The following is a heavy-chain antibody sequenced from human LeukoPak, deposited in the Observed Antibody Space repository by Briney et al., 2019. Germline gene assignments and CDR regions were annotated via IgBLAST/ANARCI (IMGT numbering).Heavy chain of an antibody. V-gene: IGHV1-3*01. J-gene: IGHJ4*02. D-gene: IGHD3-16*01. Sequence: ASVKVSCKASGYTFTSYAMHWVRQAPGQRLEWMGWINAGNGNTKYSQKFQGRVTITRDTSASTAYMELNSLRAEDTALYYCAKVTGDSWGQGTLVTVSS. CDR3: AKVTGDS. CDR1: GYTFTSYA. CDR2: INAGNGNT.